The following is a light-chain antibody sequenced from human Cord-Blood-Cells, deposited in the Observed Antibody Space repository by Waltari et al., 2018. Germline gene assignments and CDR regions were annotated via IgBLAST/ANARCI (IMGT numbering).Light chain of an antibody. CDR3: AAWDDSLSGL. J-gene: IGLJ3*02. CDR2: RNN. Sequence: QSVLTQPPSASGTPGQRVTISCSGSSSNLGSNYVYWYQQPPGTAPNLLIYRNNQRPSGVPDRFSGSKSGTSASLAISGLRSEDEADYYCAAWDDSLSGLFGGGTKLTVL. CDR1: SSNLGSNY. V-gene: IGLV1-47*01.